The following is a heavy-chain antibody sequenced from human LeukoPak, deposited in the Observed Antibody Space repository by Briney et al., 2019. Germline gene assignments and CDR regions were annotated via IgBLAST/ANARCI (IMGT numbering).Heavy chain of an antibody. J-gene: IGHJ2*01. V-gene: IGHV3-21*01. Sequence: NAGGSLRLSCAASGFTFSTYWMNWVRQAPGKGLEWVSSISSSSSYIYYADSVKGRFTISRDNAKNSLYLQMNSLRAEDTAVYYCARDFSGELWYFDLWGRGTLVTVSS. CDR1: GFTFSTYW. CDR3: ARDFSGELWYFDL. CDR2: ISSSSSYI. D-gene: IGHD1-26*01.